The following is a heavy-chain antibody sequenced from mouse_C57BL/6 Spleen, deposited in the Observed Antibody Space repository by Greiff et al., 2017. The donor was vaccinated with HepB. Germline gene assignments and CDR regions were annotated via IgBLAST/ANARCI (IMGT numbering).Heavy chain of an antibody. J-gene: IGHJ3*01. CDR1: GYAFSSSW. CDR3: ARSGDHYTGFAY. CDR2: IYPGDGDT. V-gene: IGHV1-82*01. Sequence: VQLQQSGPELVKPGASVKISCKASGYAFSSSWMNWVKQRPGKGLEWIGRIYPGDGDTNYNGKFKGKATLTADKSSSTAYMQLSSLTSEDSAVYFWARSGDHYTGFAYWGQGTLVTVSA. D-gene: IGHD2-13*01.